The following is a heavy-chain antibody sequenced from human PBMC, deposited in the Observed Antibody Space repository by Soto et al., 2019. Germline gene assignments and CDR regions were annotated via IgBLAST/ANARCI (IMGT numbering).Heavy chain of an antibody. CDR2: IKKDGSET. CDR3: ARVSGYYYEIDY. Sequence: PGGSLRLSCAASGFTFSSYWMQWVRQAPGKGPEWVANIKKDGSETYYVDSVKGRFTISRDNSKNTLYLQMNSLRAEDTAVYCCARVSGYYYEIDYWGQGTLVTVSS. J-gene: IGHJ4*02. CDR1: GFTFSSYW. V-gene: IGHV3-7*01. D-gene: IGHD3-22*01.